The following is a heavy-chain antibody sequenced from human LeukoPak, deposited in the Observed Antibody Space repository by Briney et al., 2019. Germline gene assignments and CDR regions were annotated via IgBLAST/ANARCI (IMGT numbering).Heavy chain of an antibody. D-gene: IGHD4-17*01. CDR1: GFTFSNYT. V-gene: IGHV3-30*04. Sequence: GGSLRLSCAASGFTFSNYTMHWVRQAPGKGLEWVAFISYDGSNKYYADSVKGRFTISRDNSMNTVYLQMNSLRAEDTAMYYCARDRAIWDGDYAYWGQGTLVTVSS. J-gene: IGHJ4*02. CDR3: ARDRAIWDGDYAY. CDR2: ISYDGSNK.